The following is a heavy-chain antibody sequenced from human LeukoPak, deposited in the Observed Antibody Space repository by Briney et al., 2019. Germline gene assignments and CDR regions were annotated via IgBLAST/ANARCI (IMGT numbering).Heavy chain of an antibody. Sequence: AAVKVSCKGSGYHFTGYHVHWVRQAPGQGLEWIGRISTDSGDTNGAQKFQGRVTMTRDTSISTAYVEFSGLTSDDSAVYYCAGLGSTVKGRIDPWGQGTPVTVST. J-gene: IGHJ5*02. V-gene: IGHV1-2*02. CDR1: GYHFTGYH. D-gene: IGHD5/OR15-5a*01. CDR3: AGLGSTVKGRIDP. CDR2: ISTDSGDT.